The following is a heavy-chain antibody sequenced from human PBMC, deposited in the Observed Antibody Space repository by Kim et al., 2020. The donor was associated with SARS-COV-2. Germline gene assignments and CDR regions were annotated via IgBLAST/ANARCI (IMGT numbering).Heavy chain of an antibody. D-gene: IGHD3-9*01. Sequence: GGSLRLSCAASGFTFSSYAMSWVRQAPGKGLEWVSAISGSGGSTYYADSVKGRFTISRDNSKNTLYLQMNSLRAEDTAVYYCAKGRPYYDILTGSLGWFDPWGQGTLVTVSS. V-gene: IGHV3-23*01. CDR2: ISGSGGST. CDR1: GFTFSSYA. CDR3: AKGRPYYDILTGSLGWFDP. J-gene: IGHJ5*02.